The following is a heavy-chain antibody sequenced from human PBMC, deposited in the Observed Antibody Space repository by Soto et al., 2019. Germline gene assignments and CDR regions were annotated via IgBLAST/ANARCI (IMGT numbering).Heavy chain of an antibody. J-gene: IGHJ4*02. CDR3: AKSSYDILTGLFY. Sequence: GESLKISCAASGFTFSSYAMSWVRQAPGKGLEWVSAISGSGGSTYYADSVKGRFTISRDNSKNTLYLQMNSLRAEDTAVYYCAKSSYDILTGLFYWGQGTLVTVSS. CDR2: ISGSGGST. CDR1: GFTFSSYA. D-gene: IGHD3-9*01. V-gene: IGHV3-23*01.